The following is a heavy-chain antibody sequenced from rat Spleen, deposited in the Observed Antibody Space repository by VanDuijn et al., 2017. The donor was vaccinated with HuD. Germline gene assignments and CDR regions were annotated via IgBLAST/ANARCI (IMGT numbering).Heavy chain of an antibody. CDR1: GFTFSDYG. V-gene: IGHV5-20*01. CDR3: AKDLDYSGDNWLAY. J-gene: IGHJ3*01. Sequence: EVQLVESGGGLVQPGRSMKLSCAASGFTFSDYGMAWVLQAPTKGLEWVASSSYDGSSTYYRDSVKGRFTISRDNAKSTLYLQMESLRSEDTATYYCAKDLDYSGDNWLAYWGQGTLVTVSS. D-gene: IGHD1-1*01. CDR2: SSYDGSST.